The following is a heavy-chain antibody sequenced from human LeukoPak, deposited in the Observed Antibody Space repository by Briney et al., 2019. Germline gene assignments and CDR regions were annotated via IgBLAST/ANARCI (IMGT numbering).Heavy chain of an antibody. V-gene: IGHV4-34*01. CDR3: ARRLSPYYFDY. D-gene: IGHD2-2*01. CDR2: INHSGST. Sequence: SETLYLTCAVYGGSFSGYYWSWIRQPPGKGLEWIGGINHSGSTNYNPSLKSRVTISVDTSKNQFSLKLSSVTAADTAVYYCARRLSPYYFDYWGQGTLVTVSS. J-gene: IGHJ4*02. CDR1: GGSFSGYY.